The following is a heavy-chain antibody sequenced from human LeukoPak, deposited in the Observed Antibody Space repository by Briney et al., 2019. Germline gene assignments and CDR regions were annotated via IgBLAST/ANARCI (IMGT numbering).Heavy chain of an antibody. D-gene: IGHD4-17*01. CDR1: GFTFSSYA. J-gene: IGHJ4*02. V-gene: IGHV3-53*01. CDR2: IYSGGGT. CDR3: ARERDGDYDY. Sequence: GGSLRLSCAASGFTFSSYAMSWVRQAPGKGLERVSVIYSGGGTYYADSVKGRFTISRDNSKNTLYLQMNSLRAEDTAVYYCARERDGDYDYWGQGTLVTVSS.